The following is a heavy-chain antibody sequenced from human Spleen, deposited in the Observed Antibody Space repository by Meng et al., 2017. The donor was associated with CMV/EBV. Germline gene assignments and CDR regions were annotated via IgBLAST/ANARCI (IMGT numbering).Heavy chain of an antibody. CDR2: ISYDGSNK. CDR1: FTCSSYA. Sequence: FTCSSYAMHWVRQAPGKGLEWVAVISYDGSNKYYADSVKGRFTISRDNSKNTLYLQMNSLRAEDTAVYYCARANIVVVPAPAGYFDLWGRGTLVTVSS. J-gene: IGHJ2*01. CDR3: ARANIVVVPAPAGYFDL. V-gene: IGHV3-30*04. D-gene: IGHD2-2*01.